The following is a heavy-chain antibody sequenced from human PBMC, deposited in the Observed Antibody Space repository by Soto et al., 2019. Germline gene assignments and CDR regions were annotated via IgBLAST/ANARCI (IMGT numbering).Heavy chain of an antibody. J-gene: IGHJ4*02. D-gene: IGHD3-22*01. V-gene: IGHV1-69*13. CDR3: ARGDYDSSGYYSNFDY. CDR1: GGTFSSYA. CDR2: IIPIFGTA. Sequence: SVKVSCKASGGTFSSYAISWVRQAPGQGLEWMGGIIPIFGTANYAQKFQGRVTITADESTSTAYMELSSLRSEDTAVYYCARGDYDSSGYYSNFDYWGQGTLVTVSS.